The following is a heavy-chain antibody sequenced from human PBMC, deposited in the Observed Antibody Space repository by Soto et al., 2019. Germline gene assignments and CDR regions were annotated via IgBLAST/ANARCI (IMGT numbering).Heavy chain of an antibody. CDR2: IYHSGST. CDR1: GGSISSSNW. D-gene: IGHD6-19*01. V-gene: IGHV4-4*02. J-gene: IGHJ3*02. Sequence: SETLSLTCAVSGGSISSSNWWSWVRQPPGKGLEWIGEIYHSGSTNYNPSLKSRVTISVDKSKNQFSLKLSSVTAADTAVYYCARSTPPPTHYYSSGWYGAFDIWGQGTMVTVSS. CDR3: ARSTPPPTHYYSSGWYGAFDI.